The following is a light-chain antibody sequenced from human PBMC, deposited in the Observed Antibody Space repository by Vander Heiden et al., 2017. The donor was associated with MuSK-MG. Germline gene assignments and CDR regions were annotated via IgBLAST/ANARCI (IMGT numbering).Light chain of an antibody. J-gene: IGKJ1*01. Sequence: DIQRTQSPSTLSASVGDRVTITCRASQSISPWLAWYQQKPGKAPKLLIYKASTLESGVPSRFSGSGSGTEFTLTITSLQPDDFATYYCQQYSSYWTFGQGTKVEIK. CDR1: QSISPW. CDR2: KAS. V-gene: IGKV1-5*03. CDR3: QQYSSYWT.